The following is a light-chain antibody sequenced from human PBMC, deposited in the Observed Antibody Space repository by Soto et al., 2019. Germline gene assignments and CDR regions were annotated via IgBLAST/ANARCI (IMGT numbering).Light chain of an antibody. Sequence: ETVLTQSPGSLSLSPGETATLSCRASQSVSSTYLAWYQQKPGQAPRVLIYGASSRATGIPDRFSGSGDGTDFTLTISRLEPEDFAVYYCHQCGNSWWTFGQGTKVEIK. J-gene: IGKJ1*01. V-gene: IGKV3-20*01. CDR1: QSVSSTY. CDR3: HQCGNSWWT. CDR2: GAS.